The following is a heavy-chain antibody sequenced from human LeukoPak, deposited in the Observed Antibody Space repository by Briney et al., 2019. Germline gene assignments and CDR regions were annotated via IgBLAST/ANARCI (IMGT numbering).Heavy chain of an antibody. V-gene: IGHV1-18*01. D-gene: IGHD4-17*01. CDR3: ARTTVTTGDDYFDY. CDR2: ISAYNGNT. CDR1: GYTFTSYG. J-gene: IGHJ4*02. Sequence: ASVKVSCKTSGYTFTSYGISWVRQAPGQGLEWMGWISAYNGNTNYAQKLQGRVTMTTDTSTSTAYMELRSLRSDDTAVYYCARTTVTTGDDYFDYWGQGTLVTVSS.